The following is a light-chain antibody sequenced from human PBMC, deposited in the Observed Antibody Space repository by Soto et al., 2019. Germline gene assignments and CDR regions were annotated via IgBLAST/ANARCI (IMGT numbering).Light chain of an antibody. J-gene: IGKJ2*01. V-gene: IGKV3-20*01. Sequence: EIVLTQSPGTLSLSPGEGATLSCRASQSVASSSLAWYQQKPGQAPRLIIYGASNRATGTPDRFSGGGSGTDFTLTIRRLEPEDFAVYYCQQYGSSSYTFGQGTKLEIK. CDR2: GAS. CDR3: QQYGSSSYT. CDR1: QSVASSS.